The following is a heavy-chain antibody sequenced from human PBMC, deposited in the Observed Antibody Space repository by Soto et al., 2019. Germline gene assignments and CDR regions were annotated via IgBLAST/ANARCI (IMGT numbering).Heavy chain of an antibody. Sequence: EVQLMESGGGLVQPGGSLRLSCAASGFTFSDHYMDWVRQAPGKGLEWVGRIRNKANSYTTECAASVKGRFTISRDDSKNSLYLQMNSLKIEDTAVYYCARTHSSSWYGSYFDYWGQGTLVTVSS. CDR3: ARTHSSSWYGSYFDY. CDR2: IRNKANSYTT. V-gene: IGHV3-72*01. CDR1: GFTFSDHY. D-gene: IGHD6-13*01. J-gene: IGHJ4*02.